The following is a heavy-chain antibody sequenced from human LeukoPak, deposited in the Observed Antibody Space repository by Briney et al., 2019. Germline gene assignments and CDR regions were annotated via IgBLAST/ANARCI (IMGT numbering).Heavy chain of an antibody. CDR2: INPSGGST. Sequence: ASVKVSCKASGYTFTSYYIYWVRQAPGQGLEWMGIINPSGGSTSNAQKFQGRVTMTRDTSTSTVYMELSSLRFEDTAVYYCARSTGSDNNLGMDVWGQGTTVAVSS. J-gene: IGHJ6*02. CDR1: GYTFTSYY. D-gene: IGHD3-10*01. CDR3: ARSTGSDNNLGMDV. V-gene: IGHV1-46*01.